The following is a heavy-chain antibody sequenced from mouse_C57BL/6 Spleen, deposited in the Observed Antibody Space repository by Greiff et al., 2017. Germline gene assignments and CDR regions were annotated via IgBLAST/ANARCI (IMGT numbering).Heavy chain of an antibody. CDR3: LCDYAMDY. Sequence: VPLQQPGAELVRPGTSVKLSCKASGYTFTSYWMHWVKQRSGQGLEWIGVIDPSDSYTNYNQKFKGKATLTVDTSSSTAYMQLSSLTSEDTAVYYCLCDYAMDYWGQGTSVTVSS. CDR2: IDPSDSYT. V-gene: IGHV1-59*01. CDR1: GYTFTSYW. J-gene: IGHJ4*01.